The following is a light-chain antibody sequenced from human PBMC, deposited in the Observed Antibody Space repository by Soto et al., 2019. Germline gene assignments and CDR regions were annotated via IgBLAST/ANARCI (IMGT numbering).Light chain of an antibody. CDR3: QQYGSSPTT. CDR2: GAS. J-gene: IGKJ1*01. V-gene: IGKV3-20*01. CDR1: HSVFNNH. Sequence: EIVLTQSPGTLSLSPGERATLSCRASHSVFNNHIGSYQQQPGQAPSRLIFGASFMATGIPDRFSGSGSGTDFTLTIISLQPEDFAVYYCQQYGSSPTTFGQGTKVDI.